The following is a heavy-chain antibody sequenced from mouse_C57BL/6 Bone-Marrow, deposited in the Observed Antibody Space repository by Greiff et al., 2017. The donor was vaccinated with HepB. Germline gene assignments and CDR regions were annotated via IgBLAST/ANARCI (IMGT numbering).Heavy chain of an antibody. CDR2: IWSGGST. Sequence: VQVVESGPGLVQPSQSLSITCTVSGFSLTSYGVHWVRQSPGKGLEWLGVIWSGGSTDYNAAFISRLSISKDNSKSQVFFKMNSLQADDTAIYYCASGQLRLEGAMDYWGQGTSVTVSS. J-gene: IGHJ4*01. CDR3: ASGQLRLEGAMDY. D-gene: IGHD3-2*02. V-gene: IGHV2-2*01. CDR1: GFSLTSYG.